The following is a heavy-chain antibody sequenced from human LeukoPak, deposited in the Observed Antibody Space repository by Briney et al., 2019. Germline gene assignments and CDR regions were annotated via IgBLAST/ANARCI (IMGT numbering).Heavy chain of an antibody. CDR1: GYTFTSYA. D-gene: IGHD1-26*01. CDR2: INTNTGNP. V-gene: IGHV7-4-1*02. J-gene: IGHJ4*02. Sequence: GASVKVSCKASGYTFTSYAMNWVRQAPGQGLEWMGWINTNTGNPTYAQGFTGRFVFSLDTSVSTAYLQISSLKAEDTAVYYCARDFELPDESYFDYWGQGTLVTVSS. CDR3: ARDFELPDESYFDY.